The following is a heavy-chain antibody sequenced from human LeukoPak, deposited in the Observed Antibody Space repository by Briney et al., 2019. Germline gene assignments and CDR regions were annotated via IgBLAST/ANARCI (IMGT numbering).Heavy chain of an antibody. V-gene: IGHV1-69*13. D-gene: IGHD5-12*01. CDR1: GYTFTSYY. Sequence: GASVKVSCKASGYTFTSYYMHWVRQAPGQGLEWMGGIIPIFGTANYARKFQGRVTITADESTSTAYMELSSLRSEDTAVYYCAGGPDVRSGYDFYYYYGMDVWGQGTTVTVSS. CDR2: IIPIFGTA. J-gene: IGHJ6*02. CDR3: AGGPDVRSGYDFYYYYGMDV.